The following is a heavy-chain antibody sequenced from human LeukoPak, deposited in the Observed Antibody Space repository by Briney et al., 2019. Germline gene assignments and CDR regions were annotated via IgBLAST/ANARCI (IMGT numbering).Heavy chain of an antibody. J-gene: IGHJ3*02. CDR3: ARGYLEWFRAPRDAFDI. CDR2: IYYSGST. D-gene: IGHD3-3*01. CDR1: GGSISSYY. Sequence: SETLSLTCTVSGGSISSYYWSWIRQPPGKGLEWIGYIYYSGSTNYNPSLKSRVTISVDTSKNQFSLKLSSVTAADTAVYYCARGYLEWFRAPRDAFDIWGQGTMVTVSS. V-gene: IGHV4-59*08.